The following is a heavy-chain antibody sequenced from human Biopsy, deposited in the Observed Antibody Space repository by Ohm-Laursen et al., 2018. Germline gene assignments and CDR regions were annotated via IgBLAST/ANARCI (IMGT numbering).Heavy chain of an antibody. CDR1: GITVSGNY. CDR2: IYLGGTT. J-gene: IGHJ4*02. Sequence: SLRLSCSASGITVSGNYMTWVRQAPGKGLEWVSVIYLGGTTYYADSVKGRFTISRDNSKNMVYLQMNSLTVEDTAVYYCATDGAGSYNENWGQGTLVSVSS. CDR3: ATDGAGSYNEN. V-gene: IGHV3-53*01. D-gene: IGHD3-10*01.